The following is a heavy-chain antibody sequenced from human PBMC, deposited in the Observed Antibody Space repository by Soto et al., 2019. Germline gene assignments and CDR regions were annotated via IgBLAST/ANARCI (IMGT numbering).Heavy chain of an antibody. D-gene: IGHD3-10*01. J-gene: IGHJ4*02. Sequence: QVQLQQWGAGLLKPSETLSLTCAVYGGSFSGYYWSWIRQPPGKGLEWIGELNHSGSTNYNPSLKSRVTISVDTSKNQFSLKLSSVTAADTAVYYCARGLAGVWFGESQAHYGGQGTLVTVSS. CDR2: LNHSGST. CDR1: GGSFSGYY. V-gene: IGHV4-34*01. CDR3: ARGLAGVWFGESQAHY.